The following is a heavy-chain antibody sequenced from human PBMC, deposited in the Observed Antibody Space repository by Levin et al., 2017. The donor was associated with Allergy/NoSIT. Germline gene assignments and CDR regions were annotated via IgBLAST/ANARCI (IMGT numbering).Heavy chain of an antibody. Sequence: GESLKISCAASGFTFSNAWMSWVRQAPGKGLEWVGRIKSKTDGGTTDYAAPVKGRFTISRDDSKNTLYLQMNSLKTEDTAVYYCTTYCGGDCLFDYWGQGTLVTVSS. J-gene: IGHJ4*02. V-gene: IGHV3-15*01. D-gene: IGHD2-21*02. CDR1: GFTFSNAW. CDR2: IKSKTDGGTT. CDR3: TTYCGGDCLFDY.